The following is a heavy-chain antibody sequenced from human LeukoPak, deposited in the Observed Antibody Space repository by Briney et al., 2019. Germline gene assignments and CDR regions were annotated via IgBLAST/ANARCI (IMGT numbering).Heavy chain of an antibody. V-gene: IGHV1-2*02. CDR2: IYPIRGGA. D-gene: IGHD3-9*01. CDR1: GYTFTVNI. J-gene: IGHJ4*02. Sequence: ASVTLSFTSSGYTFTVNILHWLRQAQAQGIELMGVIYPIRGGAFYGQNFRGRVSVTRDTSVSTAHMELSRLRSDDTAVYFCALENCYVDTGCSKSLDYWGQGTLVTVSS. CDR3: ALENCYVDTGCSKSLDY.